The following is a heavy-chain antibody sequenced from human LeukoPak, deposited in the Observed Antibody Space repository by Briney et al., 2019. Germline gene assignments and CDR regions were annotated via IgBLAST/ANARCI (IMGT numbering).Heavy chain of an antibody. Sequence: ASVKVSCKASGYTFTSYYMHWVRHAPGQGLEWMGIINPSGGSTSYAQKFQGRVTMTRDTSTSTVYMELSSLRSEDTAVYYCARGLSRSIAARPLPFYWGQGTLVTVSS. CDR2: INPSGGST. CDR3: ARGLSRSIAARPLPFY. V-gene: IGHV1-46*01. D-gene: IGHD6-6*01. J-gene: IGHJ4*02. CDR1: GYTFTSYY.